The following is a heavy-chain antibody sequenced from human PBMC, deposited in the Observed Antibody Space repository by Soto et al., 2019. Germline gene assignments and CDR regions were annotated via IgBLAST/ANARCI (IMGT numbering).Heavy chain of an antibody. CDR3: ARREEAAGIGGYYYYYGMDV. CDR1: GFTFSSCE. D-gene: IGHD6-13*01. J-gene: IGHJ6*02. V-gene: IGHV3-48*03. Sequence: GSLRLSCAASGFTFSSCEMNWVRQAPGKGLEWVSYISSSGSTIYYADSVKGRFTISRDNAKNSLYLQMNSLRAEDTAVYYCARREEAAGIGGYYYYYGMDVWGQGTTVTVSS. CDR2: ISSSGSTI.